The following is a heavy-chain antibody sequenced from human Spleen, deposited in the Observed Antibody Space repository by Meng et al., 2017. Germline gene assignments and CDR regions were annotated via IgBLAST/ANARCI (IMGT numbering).Heavy chain of an antibody. Sequence: SVKVSCRALGGIFSNYVIGWVRQAPGQGLEWMGGINAVFGTTNYAQKFQDRVTITSDESTSTVYMELTRLRSDDTAVYYCAREYYYDSSGYYYADFYYYYGMDVWGQGTTVTVSS. V-gene: IGHV1-69*13. J-gene: IGHJ6*02. CDR2: INAVFGTT. CDR3: AREYYYDSSGYYYADFYYYYGMDV. CDR1: GGIFSNYV. D-gene: IGHD3-22*01.